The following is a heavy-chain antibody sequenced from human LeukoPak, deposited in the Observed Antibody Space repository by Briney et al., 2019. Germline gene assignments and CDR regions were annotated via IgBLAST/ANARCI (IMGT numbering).Heavy chain of an antibody. J-gene: IGHJ6*04. CDR1: GFTFDDYG. D-gene: IGHD3-22*01. CDR3: ARDYYDSSEGMDV. Sequence: GGSLRLSCAASGFTFDDYGMSWVRQAPGKGLEWVSGINWNGGSTGYAGSVKGRFTISRDNAKNSLYLQMNSLRAEDTALYYCARDYYDSSEGMDVWGKGTTVTVSS. V-gene: IGHV3-20*04. CDR2: INWNGGST.